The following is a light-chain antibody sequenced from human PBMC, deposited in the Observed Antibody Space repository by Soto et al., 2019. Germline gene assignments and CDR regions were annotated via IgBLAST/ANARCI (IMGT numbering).Light chain of an antibody. CDR1: QDISKY. J-gene: IGKJ1*01. V-gene: IGKV1-17*03. CDR3: QQYTSYPWT. Sequence: DIQMTQSPSVMSASVGDRVTITCRASQDISKYLAWFQQKPGKVPRRLIYAASSLDSGVPSRFSGSGSGTEFSLTISSLQPDDFATYYCQQYTSYPWTFGQGTKVDIK. CDR2: AAS.